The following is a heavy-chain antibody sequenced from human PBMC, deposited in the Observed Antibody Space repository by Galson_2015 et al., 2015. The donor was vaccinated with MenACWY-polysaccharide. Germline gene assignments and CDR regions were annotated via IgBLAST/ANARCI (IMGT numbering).Heavy chain of an antibody. J-gene: IGHJ2*01. CDR3: VRSPVGSAGYLDL. Sequence: PALVKPTQPLTLTCTFSGFSLSTRGMRVLWIRQPPGKALEWLARIDWDDRKFHSTSLKTRPTISKDTAKNQVILTMTNMDPVDTATYYCVRSPVGSAGYLDLWGRGTLDTVSS. D-gene: IGHD3-10*01. CDR1: GFSLSTRGMR. CDR2: IDWDDRK. V-gene: IGHV2-70*04.